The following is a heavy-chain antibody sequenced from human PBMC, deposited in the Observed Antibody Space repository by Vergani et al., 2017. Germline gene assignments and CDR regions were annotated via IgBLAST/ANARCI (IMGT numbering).Heavy chain of an antibody. D-gene: IGHD2-2*01. CDR2: IIPIFGTA. CDR1: GGTFSSYA. Sequence: QVHLVQSGAEVKKPGSSVKVSCKASGGTFSSYAISWVRQAPGQGLEWMGGIIPIFGTANYAQQFKGRVTITADESTSTSYMELSSLRSEDTAVYYCARNLPTKYQLMVGFREDAFDIWGQGTMVTVSS. V-gene: IGHV1-69*12. J-gene: IGHJ3*02. CDR3: ARNLPTKYQLMVGFREDAFDI.